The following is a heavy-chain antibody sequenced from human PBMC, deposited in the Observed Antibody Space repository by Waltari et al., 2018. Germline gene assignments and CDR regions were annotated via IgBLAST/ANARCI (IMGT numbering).Heavy chain of an antibody. CDR3: ARVVGSTISGENFDV. Sequence: QVQLQESGPGLVKPSETLSLTGDVSGYFISSGFYWGWIRQPPGKGLEWIGNIYHNGLTYYNPSLKSRVTISRDMSKNQFSLKLTSVTAADTAFYYCARVVGSTISGENFDVWGHGTMVTVSS. CDR2: IYHNGLT. CDR1: GYFISSGFY. J-gene: IGHJ3*01. V-gene: IGHV4-38-2*01. D-gene: IGHD1-26*01.